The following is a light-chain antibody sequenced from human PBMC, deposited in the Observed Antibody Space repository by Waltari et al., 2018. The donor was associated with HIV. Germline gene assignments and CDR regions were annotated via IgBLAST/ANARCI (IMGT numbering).Light chain of an antibody. CDR2: DAS. CDR1: QNVGNY. J-gene: IGKJ3*01. V-gene: IGKV3-11*01. CDR3: QQRGSWPLS. Sequence: EIVLTQSPVTLYLSPGEKATLSCRASQNVGNYLAWYQQRHGQAPRLLIYDASRTATDTPGRFSGSGSGTDFTLTISRLEPEDFAVYYCQQRGSWPLSFGPGTRV.